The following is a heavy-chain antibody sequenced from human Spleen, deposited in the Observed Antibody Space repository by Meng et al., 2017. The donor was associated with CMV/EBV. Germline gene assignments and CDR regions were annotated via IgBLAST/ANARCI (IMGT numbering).Heavy chain of an antibody. J-gene: IGHJ4*02. CDR1: GGTFSSYA. V-gene: IGHV1-69*12. CDR2: IIPIFGTA. CDR3: ARDIPGYCSSTSCPHYFDY. D-gene: IGHD2-2*01. Sequence: QVPLVQSGAEVKKPGASVKVPCKASGGTFSSYAISWVRQAPGQGLEWMGGIIPIFGTANYAQKFQGRVTITADESTSTAYMELSRLRSEDTAVYYCARDIPGYCSSTSCPHYFDYWGQGTLVTVSS.